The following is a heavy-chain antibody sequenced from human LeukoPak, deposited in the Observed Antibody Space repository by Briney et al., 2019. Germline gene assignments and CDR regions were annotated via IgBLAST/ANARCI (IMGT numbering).Heavy chain of an antibody. CDR3: ARDRNTVFDY. CDR1: GFSFSSYG. D-gene: IGHD1-14*01. CDR2: ISSSSSYI. V-gene: IGHV3-21*01. J-gene: IGHJ4*02. Sequence: PGGSLRLSCAASGFSFSSYGMNWVRQAPGKGLEWVSSISSSSSYIYYADSVKGRFTISRDNAKNSLYLQMNSLRAEDTAVYYCARDRNTVFDYWGQGTLVTVSS.